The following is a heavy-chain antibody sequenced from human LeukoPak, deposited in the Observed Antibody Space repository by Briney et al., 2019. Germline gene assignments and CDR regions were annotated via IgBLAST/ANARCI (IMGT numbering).Heavy chain of an antibody. D-gene: IGHD6-6*01. Sequence: PSETLSLTCAVYGGSFSGYYWSWIRQPPGKGLEWIGEINHSGSTNYNPSLKSRVTISVDTSKNQFSLKLSSVTAADTAVYYCARALSIGARSGLYNWFEPWGQGTLVTVSP. CDR3: ARALSIGARSGLYNWFEP. J-gene: IGHJ5*02. CDR2: INHSGST. V-gene: IGHV4-34*01. CDR1: GGSFSGYY.